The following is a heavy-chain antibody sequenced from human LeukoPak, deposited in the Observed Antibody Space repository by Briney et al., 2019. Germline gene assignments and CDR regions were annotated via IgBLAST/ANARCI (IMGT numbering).Heavy chain of an antibody. Sequence: SETLSLTCAVSGGSISSSNWWSWVRQPPGKGLEWIGEIYHSGSTNYNPSLKSRVTISVDKSKNQFSLKLSSVTAADTAVYYCARAGRSTGNWFDPWGQGTLVTVSS. V-gene: IGHV4-4*02. CDR1: GGSISSSNW. D-gene: IGHD3-3*01. J-gene: IGHJ5*02. CDR2: IYHSGST. CDR3: ARAGRSTGNWFDP.